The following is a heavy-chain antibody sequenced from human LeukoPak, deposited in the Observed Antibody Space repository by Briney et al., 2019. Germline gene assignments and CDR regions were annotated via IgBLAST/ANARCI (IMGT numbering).Heavy chain of an antibody. CDR2: ISAYNGNT. V-gene: IGHV1-18*01. Sequence: ASVKVSCKAPGYTFTSYGISWVRQAPGQGLEWMGWISAYNGNTNYAQKLQGRVTMTTDTSTSTAYMELRSLRSDDTAVYYCARDSITMIVVVTTPCDYWGQGTLVTVSS. J-gene: IGHJ4*02. CDR1: GYTFTSYG. D-gene: IGHD3-22*01. CDR3: ARDSITMIVVVTTPCDY.